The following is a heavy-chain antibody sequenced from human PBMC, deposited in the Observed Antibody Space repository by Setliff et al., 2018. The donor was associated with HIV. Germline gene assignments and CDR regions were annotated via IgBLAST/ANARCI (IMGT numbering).Heavy chain of an antibody. CDR3: ARGGRVDESRGYYYPLMY. Sequence: ASVKVSCKSSGYILTTHYIHWVRQAPGQGIEWMGMSNPSSRTTIYAQKFRGRMTLTKDESTTTVYMELSSLRSDDTAVYYCARGGRVDESRGYYYPLMYWGQGTLVTVSS. J-gene: IGHJ4*02. CDR1: GYILTTHY. D-gene: IGHD3-22*01. V-gene: IGHV1-46*01. CDR2: SNPSSRTT.